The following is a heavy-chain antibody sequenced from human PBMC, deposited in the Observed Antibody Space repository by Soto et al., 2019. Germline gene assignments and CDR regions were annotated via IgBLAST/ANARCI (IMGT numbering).Heavy chain of an antibody. CDR1: GFTFSSYA. Sequence: EVRLLESGGGLVQPGGSLRLSCAASGFTFSSYAMSWVRQAPGKGLEWVSAISGSGGSTYYADSVKGRFTISRDNSKNTLYLQMNSLRAEDTAVYYCAKFGQPRFGEFDYWGQGTLVTVSS. V-gene: IGHV3-23*01. CDR3: AKFGQPRFGEFDY. CDR2: ISGSGGST. J-gene: IGHJ4*02. D-gene: IGHD3-10*01.